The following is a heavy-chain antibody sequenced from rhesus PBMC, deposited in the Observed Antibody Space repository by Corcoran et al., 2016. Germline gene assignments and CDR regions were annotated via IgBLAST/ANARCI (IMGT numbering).Heavy chain of an antibody. D-gene: IGHD1-44*02. CDR3: ARGPYNSGSYNDAFDF. J-gene: IGHJ3*01. CDR2: IYGSGSGT. CDR1: GGSISDDYY. V-gene: IGHV4-106*01. Sequence: QVQLQESGPGLVKPSETLSLTCAVSGGSISDDYYWSWIRQAPGKGLEWIGYIYGSGSGTNYNPSLKSRVTLSVDTSKNQLSPKLSSVTTADTAVYYCARGPYNSGSYNDAFDFWGQGLRVTVSS.